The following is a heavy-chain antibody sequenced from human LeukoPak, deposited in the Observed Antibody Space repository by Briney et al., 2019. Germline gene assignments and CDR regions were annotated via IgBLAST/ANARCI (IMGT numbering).Heavy chain of an antibody. D-gene: IGHD2-15*01. J-gene: IGHJ6*02. Sequence: GGSLRLSCEASGFAFRSYGTHWVRQAPGKGLEWVAVMSSDGSTKYHSDSVKGRFTISRDNPENTLYLQMNSLRVEDTAVYYCAKDGRECSGETCRSYYYHYGMDVWGRGTTVTVSS. CDR3: AKDGRECSGETCRSYYYHYGMDV. V-gene: IGHV3-30*02. CDR2: MSSDGSTK. CDR1: GFAFRSYG.